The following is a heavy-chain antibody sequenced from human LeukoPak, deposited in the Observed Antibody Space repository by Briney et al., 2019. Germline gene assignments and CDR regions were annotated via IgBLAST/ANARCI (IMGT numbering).Heavy chain of an antibody. D-gene: IGHD3-16*02. CDR2: ISGSGGST. V-gene: IGHV3-23*01. CDR1: GFTFSSYA. Sequence: PGGSLRLSCAASGFTFSSYAMSWVRQAPGKGLEWGSAISGSGGSTYYADSVKGRFTISRDNSKNTLYLQMNSLRAEDTAVYYCAKMGDYVWGSYRPKSYFDYWGQGTLVTVSS. CDR3: AKMGDYVWGSYRPKSYFDY. J-gene: IGHJ4*02.